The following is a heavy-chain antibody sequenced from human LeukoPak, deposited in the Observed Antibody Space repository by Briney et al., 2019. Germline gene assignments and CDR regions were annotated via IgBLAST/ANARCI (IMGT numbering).Heavy chain of an antibody. CDR2: ITDIGGDT. CDR1: GFTFSNYA. J-gene: IGHJ4*02. D-gene: IGHD2-15*01. Sequence: PGGSLRLSRAASGFTFSNYAMSWVRPAPGKGREWFSAITDIGGDTYYADSVKGRCTISRDNSKNTLDLQMSSRRAEDTAVYYCAKGSASSRPYYFDYWGQGALVTVSS. CDR3: AKGSASSRPYYFDY. V-gene: IGHV3-23*01.